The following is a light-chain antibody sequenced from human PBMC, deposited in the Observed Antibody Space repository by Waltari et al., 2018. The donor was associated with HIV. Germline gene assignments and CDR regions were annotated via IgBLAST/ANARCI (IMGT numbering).Light chain of an antibody. CDR2: KDS. CDR1: ALPRQF. CDR3: QSADITGTSGV. Sequence: SYELAQPPSVSVSPGQTARLTCSGDALPRQFVYWYQQKPGQAPIVVIYKDSGRPAGSPERFSGFISGTTATLTISAVQAEDEADYYCQSADITGTSGVFGGGTRLTV. J-gene: IGLJ2*01. V-gene: IGLV3-25*03.